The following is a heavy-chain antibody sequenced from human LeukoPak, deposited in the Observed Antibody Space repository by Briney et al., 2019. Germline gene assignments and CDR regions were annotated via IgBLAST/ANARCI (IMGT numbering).Heavy chain of an antibody. V-gene: IGHV3-21*01. CDR2: ISGNSRGI. J-gene: IGHJ4*02. CDR1: GFTFTSHN. Sequence: GGSLRLSCTASGFTFTSHNMNWVRQAPGKGLEWVSSISGNSRGIFYADSVRGRFTVSRDNAKNSQYLQMNSLTAEDTAVYYCARESAPAVRRHYDYWGQGTLVTVSS. CDR3: ARESAPAVRRHYDY. D-gene: IGHD3-10*01.